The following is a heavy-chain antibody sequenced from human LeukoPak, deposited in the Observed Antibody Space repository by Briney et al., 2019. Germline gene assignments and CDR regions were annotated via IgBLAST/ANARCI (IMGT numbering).Heavy chain of an antibody. J-gene: IGHJ3*02. CDR2: IYYSGST. CDR1: GGSISSYY. Sequence: SETLSLTCTVSGGSISSYYWSWIRQPPGKGLEWIGYIYYSGSTNYNPSLKSRVTISVDTSKNQFSLRLSSVNAADTAVYYCARVYGSGYDFRGAFDIWGQGTMVTVSS. CDR3: ARVYGSGYDFRGAFDI. V-gene: IGHV4-59*01. D-gene: IGHD5-12*01.